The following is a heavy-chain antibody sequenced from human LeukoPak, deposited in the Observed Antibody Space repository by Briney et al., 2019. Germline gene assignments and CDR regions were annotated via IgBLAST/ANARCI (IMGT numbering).Heavy chain of an antibody. J-gene: IGHJ4*02. CDR1: EYTFTAFY. V-gene: IGHV1-2*02. Sequence: ASVKVSCKASEYTFTAFYIHWVRQAPGQGLDWMGWIHPRRGDTNYAQKFQGRVTMTRDTSINTAYLDLSSLRSDDTAVYYCARDGDYGTGSYYRGCIDSWGQGTPVTVSP. CDR3: ARDGDYGTGSYYRGCIDS. D-gene: IGHD3-10*01. CDR2: IHPRRGDT.